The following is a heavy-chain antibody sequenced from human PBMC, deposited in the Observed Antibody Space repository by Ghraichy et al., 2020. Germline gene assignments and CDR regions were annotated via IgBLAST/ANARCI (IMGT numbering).Heavy chain of an antibody. D-gene: IGHD2-2*01. V-gene: IGHV4-61*01. CDR1: GGSVSSGSYY. CDR3: ARDRGNQPLQHHDAFDI. Sequence: SETLSLTCTVSGGSVSSGSYYWSWIRQPPGKGLEWIGYIYYSGSTNYNPSLKSRVTISVDTSKNQFSLKLSSVTAADTAVYYCARDRGNQPLQHHDAFDIWGQGTMVTVSS. CDR2: IYYSGST. J-gene: IGHJ3*02.